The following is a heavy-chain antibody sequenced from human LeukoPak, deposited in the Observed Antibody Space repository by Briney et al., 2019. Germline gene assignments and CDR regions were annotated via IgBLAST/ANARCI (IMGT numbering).Heavy chain of an antibody. J-gene: IGHJ3*01. Sequence: ASVKVSCKASGYTFTAYYIHWVRQAPGQGLEWMGWINPKSGATKYAENFQGRVTWTKDTSINTAYMEVSRLRSDDTAVYYCARGLDYNDHSDYDAFDVWGQGTTVTVSS. CDR3: ARGLDYNDHSDYDAFDV. CDR2: INPKSGAT. CDR1: GYTFTAYY. D-gene: IGHD3-22*01. V-gene: IGHV1-2*02.